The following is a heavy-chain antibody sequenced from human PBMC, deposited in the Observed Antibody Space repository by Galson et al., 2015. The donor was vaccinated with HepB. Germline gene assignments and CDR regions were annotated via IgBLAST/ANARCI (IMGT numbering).Heavy chain of an antibody. V-gene: IGHV1-2*02. Sequence: SVKVSCKASGYTFLGYYVHWVRQAPGQGLEWMGWIDPNSGGTNSAQKFQGRVTMTRDTSTSTAYMELSRLTSDDTAVYYCARRSDIIPKFDTWGQGTLVTVSS. CDR3: ARRSDIIPKFDT. D-gene: IGHD3-3*01. CDR2: IDPNSGGT. CDR1: GYTFLGYY. J-gene: IGHJ5*02.